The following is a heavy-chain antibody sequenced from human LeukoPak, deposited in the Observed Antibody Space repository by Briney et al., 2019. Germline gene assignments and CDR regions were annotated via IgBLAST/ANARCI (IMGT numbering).Heavy chain of an antibody. Sequence: KPSETLSLTCTVSGGSISSSSYYWGWIRQPPGKGLEWIGSIYYSGSTYYNPSLKSRVTISVDTSKNQFSLKLSSVTAADTAVYYCARDPSIMITFGKPTWGQGTLVTVSS. CDR3: ARDPSIMITFGKPT. D-gene: IGHD3-16*01. J-gene: IGHJ5*02. CDR1: GGSISSSSYY. V-gene: IGHV4-39*07. CDR2: IYYSGST.